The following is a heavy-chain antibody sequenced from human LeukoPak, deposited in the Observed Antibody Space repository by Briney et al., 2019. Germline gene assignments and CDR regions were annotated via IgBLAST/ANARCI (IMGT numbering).Heavy chain of an antibody. D-gene: IGHD3-10*01. CDR3: AREFYGLGSFVDY. CDR1: GFTSSSFS. Sequence: GGSLRLSCAASGFTSSSFSMNWVRQAPGKGLEWVSSITSSSSFIYYADSVKGRFTISRDNAKNSLYLQMTSLRAEDTAVYYCAREFYGLGSFVDYWGQGTLVTVSS. J-gene: IGHJ4*02. V-gene: IGHV3-21*01. CDR2: ITSSSSFI.